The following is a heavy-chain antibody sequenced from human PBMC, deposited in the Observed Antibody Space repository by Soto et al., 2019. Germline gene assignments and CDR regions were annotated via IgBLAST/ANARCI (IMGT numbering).Heavy chain of an antibody. J-gene: IGHJ4*02. V-gene: IGHV1-3*01. CDR1: GYTFTSYA. CDR2: INAGNGNR. Sequence: QVQLVQSGAEVKKPGASVKVSCKASGYTFTSYAMHWVRQAPGQRLEWMGWINAGNGNRKYSQKCQGRVTITRDTSASTAYMELSSLRSEDTAVYYCARDSPPSDYWGQGTLVTVSS. CDR3: ARDSPPSDY.